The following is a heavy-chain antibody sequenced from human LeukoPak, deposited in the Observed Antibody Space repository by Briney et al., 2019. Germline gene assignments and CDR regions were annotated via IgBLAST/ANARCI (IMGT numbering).Heavy chain of an antibody. CDR3: ARGLAVAGTGDYFDY. CDR1: GFTFSSYW. J-gene: IGHJ4*02. CDR2: IKQDGSEK. D-gene: IGHD6-19*01. V-gene: IGHV3-7*01. Sequence: PGGSLRLSCAASGFTFSSYWMSWVRQAPGKGLEWVANIKQDGSEKYYVDSVKGRFTISRDNAKNSLYLQMNSLRAEDTAVYYCARGLAVAGTGDYFDYWGQGTLVTVSS.